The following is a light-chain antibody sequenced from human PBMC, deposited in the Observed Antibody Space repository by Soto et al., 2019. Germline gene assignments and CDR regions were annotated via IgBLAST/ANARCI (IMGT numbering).Light chain of an antibody. CDR1: SSNIGSNY. Sequence: QSVLTQPPSASGTPGQRVTISCSGSSSNIGSNYVYWYQQLPGTAPKLLIYRNNQRPSGVPDRFSGSKSGTSASLAISWLRSEDEADYYCAAWDDRLSGHYVFGTGTKSPS. CDR3: AAWDDRLSGHYV. J-gene: IGLJ1*01. V-gene: IGLV1-47*01. CDR2: RNN.